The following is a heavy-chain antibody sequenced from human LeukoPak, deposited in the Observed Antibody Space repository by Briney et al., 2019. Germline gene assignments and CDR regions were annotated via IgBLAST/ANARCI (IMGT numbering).Heavy chain of an antibody. Sequence: SETLSLTCTVSGDSISSYYWTWIRQPPGKGLEWIGYIFYSGSTDYSPSLKSRVTISVDTSKNQFSLKLSSVTAADTAVYYCARMQTERSSFDPWGQGTLVTVSS. CDR2: IFYSGST. J-gene: IGHJ5*02. CDR1: GDSISSYY. V-gene: IGHV4-59*12. CDR3: ARMQTERSSFDP. D-gene: IGHD1-1*01.